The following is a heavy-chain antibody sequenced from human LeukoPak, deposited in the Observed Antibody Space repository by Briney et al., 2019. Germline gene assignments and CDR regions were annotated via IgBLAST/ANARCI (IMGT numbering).Heavy chain of an antibody. CDR1: GGSFSGYY. D-gene: IGHD5-18*01. V-gene: IGHV4-34*01. J-gene: IGHJ6*03. CDR3: ARGGRIQLWLGYYMDV. Sequence: PSETLSLTCAVYGGSFSGYYWSWIRQPPGEGLEWIGEINHSGSTNYNPSLKSRVTISVDTSKNQFSLKLSSVTAADTAVYYCARGGRIQLWLGYYMDVWGKGTTVTVSS. CDR2: INHSGST.